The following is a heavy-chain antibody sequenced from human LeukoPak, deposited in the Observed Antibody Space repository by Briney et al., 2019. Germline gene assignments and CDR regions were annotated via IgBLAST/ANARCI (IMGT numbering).Heavy chain of an antibody. CDR2: IYSSASA. Sequence: PSETLSLTCTVSGDSISSGSYYWSWIRQPAGKGLEWIGRIYSSASANYNPSLKSRVTMSLDTSKNQFSLNLTSVTAADTAVYYCARVLFTEEDAFDIWGQGTMVTVSS. V-gene: IGHV4-61*02. CDR1: GDSISSGSYY. J-gene: IGHJ3*02. CDR3: ARVLFTEEDAFDI.